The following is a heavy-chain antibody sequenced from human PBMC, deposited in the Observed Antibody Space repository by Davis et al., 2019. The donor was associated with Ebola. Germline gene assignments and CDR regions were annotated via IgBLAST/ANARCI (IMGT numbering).Heavy chain of an antibody. CDR3: ARDAYSYGYPEGYRMDI. CDR1: GGSISSGGYY. CDR2: IDHTGTT. J-gene: IGHJ6*02. V-gene: IGHV4-31*03. D-gene: IGHD5-18*01. Sequence: SETLSLTCIVSGGSISSGGYYWSWVRQHPGKGLEWIGFIDHTGTTYHNPSLKSRLSMSVDTSKNYFSLNLTSVTAADTADYYCARDAYSYGYPEGYRMDIWGPGTTVTVSS.